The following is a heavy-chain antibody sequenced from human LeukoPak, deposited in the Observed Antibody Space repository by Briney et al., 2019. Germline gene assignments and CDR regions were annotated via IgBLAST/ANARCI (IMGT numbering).Heavy chain of an antibody. D-gene: IGHD3-3*01. V-gene: IGHV3-53*01. CDR2: IYSGGST. CDR1: GFTVSSNY. Sequence: PGGSLRLSCAASGFTVSSNYMSWVRQAPGKGLEWVSVIYSGGSTYYADSVKGRFTISRDNSKNTLYLQMNSLRAEDTAVYYCASRGVRYDFWSGDLDYWGQGTLVTVSS. CDR3: ASRGVRYDFWSGDLDY. J-gene: IGHJ4*02.